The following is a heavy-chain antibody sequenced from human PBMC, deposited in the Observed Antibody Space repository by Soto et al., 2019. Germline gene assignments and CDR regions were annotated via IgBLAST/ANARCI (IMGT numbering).Heavy chain of an antibody. CDR3: AREHDFISWYAFDY. CDR2: INAGNGNT. CDR1: GYTFTTYA. D-gene: IGHD2-8*01. V-gene: IGHV1-3*01. J-gene: IGHJ4*02. Sequence: ASVKVSCKASGYTFTTYAIQWVRQAPGQSLEWMGWINAGNGNTKYSQKLQGRVTITRDTSASTAYMELSSLRSEDTAIYFCAREHDFISWYAFDYWGQGTLVTVSS.